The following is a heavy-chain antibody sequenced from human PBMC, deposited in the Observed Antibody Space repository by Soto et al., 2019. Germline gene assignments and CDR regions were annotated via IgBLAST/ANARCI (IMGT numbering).Heavy chain of an antibody. CDR1: GGSISSYY. CDR3: GRQIVGVTIDY. D-gene: IGHD1-26*01. V-gene: IGHV4-59*01. J-gene: IGHJ4*02. CDR2: IHYSVSA. Sequence: SETLSLNCTVSGGSISSYYWSWIRQPPGKGLEWIGYIHYSVSANYNPSLKSRVPISVETSKTQFSLKLSSGTAADTAVYYCGRQIVGVTIDYWGQGTLVTVSS.